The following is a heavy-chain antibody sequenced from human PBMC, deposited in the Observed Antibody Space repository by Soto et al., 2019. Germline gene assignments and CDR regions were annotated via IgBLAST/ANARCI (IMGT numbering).Heavy chain of an antibody. Sequence: QVQLVESGGGVVQPGRSLRLSCAASGFTFSTYAMHWVRQAPGKGLEWVAVIWYDGSKRYYADSVKGRFTISRDNSKNTQDLHMNSLRADDTAVYSCARASGTVGEYYAYGMDVWGLGTTVTVS. V-gene: IGHV3-33*01. CDR3: ARASGTVGEYYAYGMDV. CDR1: GFTFSTYA. J-gene: IGHJ6*02. CDR2: IWYDGSKR. D-gene: IGHD3-3*01.